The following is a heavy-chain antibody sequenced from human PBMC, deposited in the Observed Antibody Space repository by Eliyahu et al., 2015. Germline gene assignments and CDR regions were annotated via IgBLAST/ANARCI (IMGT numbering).Heavy chain of an antibody. V-gene: IGHV3-23*01. D-gene: IGHD2-15*01. Sequence: EVQLLESGGGLVQPGGSLRLSCAASGFSFSSYAMTWVRQAPGRGLEWVSAISGSGGTTYYADSVKGRLTISRDNSKNTLYLQMNSLRAEDTAIYYCAKTRSESYSASNYWGQGTLVTVSS. CDR2: ISGSGGTT. CDR1: GFSFSSYA. CDR3: AKTRSESYSASNY. J-gene: IGHJ4*02.